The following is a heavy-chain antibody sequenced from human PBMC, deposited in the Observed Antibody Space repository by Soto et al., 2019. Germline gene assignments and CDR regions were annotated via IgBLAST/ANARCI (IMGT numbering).Heavy chain of an antibody. CDR1: GYTFTNYG. Sequence: QVQLVQSGGEVKKPGASVKVSCKASGYTFTNYGISWVRQAPGQGLEWMGWISAYNHNTNYAQNFQDSVTMTTDISTSTAYMELRNLRSADTAVYYCARDRSSSDYWGQGTLVTVSS. D-gene: IGHD6-6*01. CDR2: ISAYNHNT. V-gene: IGHV1-18*01. J-gene: IGHJ4*02. CDR3: ARDRSSSDY.